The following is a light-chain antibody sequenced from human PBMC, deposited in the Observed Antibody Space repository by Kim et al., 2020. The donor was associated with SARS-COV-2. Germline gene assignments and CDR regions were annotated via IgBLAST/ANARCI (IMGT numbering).Light chain of an antibody. Sequence: SASVGDRVIITCRASQSISTPLAWYQQKPGKAPNLLIYKASNLKSGVPSRFSGSGSGTEFTLTISSLQPDDLATYYCQEYDGYPYTFGQGTKLEI. CDR3: QEYDGYPYT. J-gene: IGKJ2*01. CDR1: QSISTP. CDR2: KAS. V-gene: IGKV1-5*03.